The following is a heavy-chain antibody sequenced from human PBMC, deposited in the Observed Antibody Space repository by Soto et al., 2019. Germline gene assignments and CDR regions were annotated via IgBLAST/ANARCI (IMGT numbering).Heavy chain of an antibody. CDR2: ISYDGSNN. CDR3: ARDPNCSGGSCYSDFDY. V-gene: IGHV3-30-3*01. Sequence: QVQLVESGGGVVQPGRSLRLSCAASGFTFSNYAMHWVRQAPGKGLEWVAVISYDGSNNYYADSVKGRFTISRDNSKNTLYLQMSSLRAEDTVVFYCARDPNCSGGSCYSDFDYWGQGSLVAVSS. J-gene: IGHJ4*02. D-gene: IGHD2-15*01. CDR1: GFTFSNYA.